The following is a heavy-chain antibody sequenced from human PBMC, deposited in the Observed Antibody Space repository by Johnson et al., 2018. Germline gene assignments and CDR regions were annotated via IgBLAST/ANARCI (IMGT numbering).Heavy chain of an antibody. Sequence: QVQLVEAGGGVVQPGRSLRLSCAASGFTFSRYAMHWVRQAPGKGLEWVAVISYDGSDKNYADSVKGRFTIPRDNSKNPLYLQMNSLRAEDTAGYYCAKVIKYSSSSGYFDYWGQGTLVTVSS. CDR1: GFTFSRYA. J-gene: IGHJ4*02. V-gene: IGHV3-30*18. CDR2: ISYDGSDK. D-gene: IGHD6-6*01. CDR3: AKVIKYSSSSGYFDY.